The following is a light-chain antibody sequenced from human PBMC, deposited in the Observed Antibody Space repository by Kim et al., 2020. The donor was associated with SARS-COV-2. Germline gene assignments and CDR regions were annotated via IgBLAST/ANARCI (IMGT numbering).Light chain of an antibody. CDR3: QQFNSYPV. Sequence: RSAAVGDRVTITCRASQGFGSALAWYQQKPGKAPKLLIYDAYSLESGVPSRFSGSGSGTDFTLTISSLQPEDFATYYCQQFNSYPVFGQGTKLEIK. CDR2: DAY. V-gene: IGKV1-13*02. J-gene: IGKJ2*01. CDR1: QGFGSA.